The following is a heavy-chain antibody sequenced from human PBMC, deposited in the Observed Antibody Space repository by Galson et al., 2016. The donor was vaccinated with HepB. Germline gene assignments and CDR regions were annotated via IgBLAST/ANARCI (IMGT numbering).Heavy chain of an antibody. D-gene: IGHD2-21*02. CDR2: ITHSGST. CDR3: ARGECGGDCYSPYFFDY. J-gene: IGHJ4*02. V-gene: IGHV4-34*01. Sequence: SETLSLTCGVHGGSFSGYYWSWIRQSPGKGLEWIGDITHSGSTNYNPSLKSRVTISVDTSKNQFSLRLSSVTAADTAIYFCARGECGGDCYSPYFFDYWGQGTLVTVSS. CDR1: GGSFSGYY.